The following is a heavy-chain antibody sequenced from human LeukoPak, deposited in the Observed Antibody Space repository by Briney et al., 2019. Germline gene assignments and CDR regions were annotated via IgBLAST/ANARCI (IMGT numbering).Heavy chain of an antibody. CDR2: IYPGDSDT. CDR3: ARQISLPYGSGSYPTHDY. V-gene: IGHV5-51*01. J-gene: IGHJ4*02. CDR1: GYSFTSYW. Sequence: GESLKISCKGSGYSFTSYWIGWVRQMPGKGLEWMGIIYPGDSDTRYSPSFQGQVTISADKSISTAYLQWSSLKASDSAMYYCARQISLPYGSGSYPTHDYWGQGTLVTVSS. D-gene: IGHD3-10*01.